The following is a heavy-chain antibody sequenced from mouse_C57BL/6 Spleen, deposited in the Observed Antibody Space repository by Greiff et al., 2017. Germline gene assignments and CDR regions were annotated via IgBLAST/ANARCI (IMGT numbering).Heavy chain of an antibody. CDR3: ARSLFAY. CDR2: INPNNGGT. J-gene: IGHJ3*01. V-gene: IGHV1-18*01. Sequence: VQLQQSGPELVKPGASVKIPCKASGYTFTDYNMDWVKQSHGKSLEWIGDINPNNGGTIYNQKFKGKATLTVAKSSSTAYMELRSLTSEDTAVYYCARSLFAYWGQGTLVTVSA. CDR1: GYTFTDYN.